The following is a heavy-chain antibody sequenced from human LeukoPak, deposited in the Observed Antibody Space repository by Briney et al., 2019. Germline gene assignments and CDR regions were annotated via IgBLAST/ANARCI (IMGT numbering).Heavy chain of an antibody. V-gene: IGHV4-59*01. CDR2: IYYSGST. CDR1: GVSISSYY. D-gene: IGHD3-9*01. Sequence: SETLSLTCTVSGVSISSYYWSWIRQPPGKGLEWIGYIYYSGSTNYNPSLKSRVTISVDTSKNQFSLKLSSVTAADTAVYYCARDLLYYDILTGLVVGPSTFDIWGQGTMVTVSS. CDR3: ARDLLYYDILTGLVVGPSTFDI. J-gene: IGHJ3*02.